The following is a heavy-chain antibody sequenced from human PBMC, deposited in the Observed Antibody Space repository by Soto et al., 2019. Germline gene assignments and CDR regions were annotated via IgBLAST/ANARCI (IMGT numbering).Heavy chain of an antibody. V-gene: IGHV4-34*01. D-gene: IGHD3-3*01. J-gene: IGHJ5*02. Sequence: ASETLSLTCAVSGGSFRGFYWTWIRQSPGKGLEWLGDINHVGITNYNPSLKSRVSIPVDTSKSQFSLKLSSVTAADTAVYYCARGRLYYDFWSGRPTGFDPWGQGTLVTVSS. CDR2: INHVGIT. CDR3: ARGRLYYDFWSGRPTGFDP. CDR1: GGSFRGFY.